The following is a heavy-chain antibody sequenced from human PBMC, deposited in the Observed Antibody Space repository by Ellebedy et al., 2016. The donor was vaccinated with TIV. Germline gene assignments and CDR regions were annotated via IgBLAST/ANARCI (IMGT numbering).Heavy chain of an antibody. CDR2: INHSGTS. V-gene: IGHV4-34*01. Sequence: MPSETLSLTCAVYGGSFSGYHWSWIRQPPGKGLEWIGEINHSGTSNYNPSLKTRVVISVDKSRNQFSLNLSSVTAADTAVYYCARGYDNALDYWGQGTLATVSS. J-gene: IGHJ4*02. D-gene: IGHD5-12*01. CDR3: ARGYDNALDY. CDR1: GGSFSGYH.